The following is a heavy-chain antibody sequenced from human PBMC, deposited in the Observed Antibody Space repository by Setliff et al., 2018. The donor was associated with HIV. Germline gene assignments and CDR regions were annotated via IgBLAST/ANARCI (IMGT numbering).Heavy chain of an antibody. CDR3: ARDGDYGYNYVA. Sequence: TVSLTCTVSDDSIKSDNYYWSWVRQPAGKGLEWIGRVYITGRIHYNPSLKSRVSLSIDTSKNQFSLSLSSVTAADTAVYYCARDGDYGYNYVAWGQGTLVTVPQ. V-gene: IGHV4-61*02. D-gene: IGHD3-10*02. J-gene: IGHJ5*02. CDR2: VYITGRI. CDR1: DDSIKSDNYY.